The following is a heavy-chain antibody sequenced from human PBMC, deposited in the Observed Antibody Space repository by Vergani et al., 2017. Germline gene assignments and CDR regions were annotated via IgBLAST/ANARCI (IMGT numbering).Heavy chain of an antibody. D-gene: IGHD2-15*01. Sequence: QVQLQESGPGLVKPSETLSLTCAVSGYSISSGYYWGWIRQPPGKGLEWIGSILHSGSTYYNPSLKSRVTISVDTSKNQFSLKLSSVTAADTAVDYWAGQPDCGGGVCYSGGGDYWGQGTLVTVSS. CDR1: GYSISSGYY. CDR2: ILHSGST. V-gene: IGHV4-38-2*01. CDR3: AGQPDCGGGVCYSGGGDY. J-gene: IGHJ4*02.